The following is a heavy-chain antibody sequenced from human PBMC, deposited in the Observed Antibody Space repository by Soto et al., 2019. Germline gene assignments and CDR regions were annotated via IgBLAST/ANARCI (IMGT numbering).Heavy chain of an antibody. Sequence: GESLKISCAASGFIFSNYAMTWVRQVPGKGLEWVSTISVTGTRTHYADSVEGRFTISRDNFKSTLFLQMNSLRAADTAIYYCAIDYSTGYADFWGQGTLVTVSS. CDR3: AIDYSTGYADF. CDR1: GFIFSNYA. D-gene: IGHD5-12*01. CDR2: ISVTGTRT. V-gene: IGHV3-23*01. J-gene: IGHJ4*02.